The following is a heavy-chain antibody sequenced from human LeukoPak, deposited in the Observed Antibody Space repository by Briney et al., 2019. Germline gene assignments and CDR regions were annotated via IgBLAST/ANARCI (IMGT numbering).Heavy chain of an antibody. J-gene: IGHJ2*01. CDR3: ARVYYSGSYDYWYFDL. D-gene: IGHD1-26*01. Sequence: PSETLSLTCAVSGGSFSANYWSWIRQPPGEGPEWIGEINHTGRTNYNPSLKSRVTISVDTSKNQFSLKLSSVTAADTAVYYCARVYYSGSYDYWYFDLWGRGTLVTVSS. CDR1: GGSFSANY. V-gene: IGHV4-34*01. CDR2: INHTGRT.